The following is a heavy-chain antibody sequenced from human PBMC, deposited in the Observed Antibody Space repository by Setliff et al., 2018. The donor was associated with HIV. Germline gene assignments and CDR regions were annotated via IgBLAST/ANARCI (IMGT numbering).Heavy chain of an antibody. CDR3: ARVVLVPDGDYYSYNGMDV. D-gene: IGHD2-2*01. V-gene: IGHV1-8*03. CDR2: MNPNSGNT. J-gene: IGHJ6*02. CDR1: GYTFTNYD. Sequence: ASVKVSCKASGYTFTNYDINWVRQATGQGLEWMGWMNPNSGNTGYAQKFQGRVTFTRNTSKGTAYMELSSLRSDDTAVYFCARVVLVPDGDYYSYNGMDVWGQGTTVTVSS.